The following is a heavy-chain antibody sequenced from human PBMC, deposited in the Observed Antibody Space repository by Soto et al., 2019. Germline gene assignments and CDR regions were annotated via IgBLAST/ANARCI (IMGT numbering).Heavy chain of an antibody. CDR1: GSTFPSYG. Sequence: ASVKVSFKASGSTFPSYGVIWVRQAPGQGLEWMGWISAYNGNTNYAQKLQGRVTMTTDTSTDTAYMELSSLRSEDTAVYYCATSQWPRDYFDYWGQGTLVTVSS. J-gene: IGHJ4*02. D-gene: IGHD6-19*01. V-gene: IGHV1-18*01. CDR3: ATSQWPRDYFDY. CDR2: ISAYNGNT.